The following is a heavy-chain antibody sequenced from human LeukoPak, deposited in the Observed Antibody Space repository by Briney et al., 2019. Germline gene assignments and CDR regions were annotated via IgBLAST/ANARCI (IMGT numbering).Heavy chain of an antibody. V-gene: IGHV4-59*01. D-gene: IGHD1-1*01. CDR2: IYYSGST. Sequence: TSETLSLTCTVSGGSISSYYWSWIRQPPGKGLEWIGYIYYSGSTNYNPSLKSRVTISLNTSKNHFSLKLSSVTAADTAVYYCARVVQLWRSYYFDYWGQGTLVTVSS. J-gene: IGHJ4*02. CDR1: GGSISSYY. CDR3: ARVVQLWRSYYFDY.